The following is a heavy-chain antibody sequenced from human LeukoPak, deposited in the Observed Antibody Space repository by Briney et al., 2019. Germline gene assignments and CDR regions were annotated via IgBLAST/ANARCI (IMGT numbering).Heavy chain of an antibody. D-gene: IGHD4-17*01. CDR2: ISYDGSNK. V-gene: IGHV3-30*18. CDR1: GFTFSNYG. CDR3: ANDGYGDHTVDY. J-gene: IGHJ4*02. Sequence: PGRSLRLSCAASGFTFSNYGMHWVRQAPGKGLEWVAIISYDGSNKYYADSVKGRFTISRDNSKNTLYLQMNSLRAEDTAVYYCANDGYGDHTVDYWGQGTLVTVSS.